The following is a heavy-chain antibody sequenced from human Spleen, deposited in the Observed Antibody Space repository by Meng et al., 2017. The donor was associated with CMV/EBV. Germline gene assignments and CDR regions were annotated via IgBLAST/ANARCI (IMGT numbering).Heavy chain of an antibody. Sequence: LSCAASGFTFSGYYMNWIRQTPGKGLEWVSCISPRGSTVYTADSVKGRFTISRDNAKNSLYLQMNTLRADDMAVYYCARENWGTPDYWGQGTLVTVSS. CDR2: ISPRGSTV. V-gene: IGHV3-11*04. J-gene: IGHJ4*02. D-gene: IGHD7-27*01. CDR3: ARENWGTPDY. CDR1: GFTFSGYY.